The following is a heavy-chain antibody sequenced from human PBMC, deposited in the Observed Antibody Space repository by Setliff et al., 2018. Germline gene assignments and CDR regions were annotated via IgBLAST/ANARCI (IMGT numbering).Heavy chain of an antibody. Sequence: GGSLRLSCAASGFTFSSYGMHWVRQAPGKGLEWVAFIRYDGSNKYYADSVKGRFTISRDNSKNTVYLEMNSLRAEDTAVYYCAKRGPYCSGGECYIPPPDSYWGQGTLVTVSS. CDR1: GFTFSSYG. J-gene: IGHJ4*02. V-gene: IGHV3-30*02. D-gene: IGHD2-8*02. CDR3: AKRGPYCSGGECYIPPPDSY. CDR2: IRYDGSNK.